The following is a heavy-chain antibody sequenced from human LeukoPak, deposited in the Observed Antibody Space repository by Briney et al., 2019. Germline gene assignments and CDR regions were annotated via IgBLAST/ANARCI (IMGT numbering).Heavy chain of an antibody. Sequence: PSETLSLTCTVSGGSTSSSSYYWGWIRQPPGKGLEWIGSIYYSGSTYYNPSLKSRVTISVDTSKNQFSLKLSSVTAADTAVYYCARRDIVATHYFDYWGQGTLVTVSS. J-gene: IGHJ4*02. V-gene: IGHV4-39*01. CDR1: GGSTSSSSYY. CDR2: IYYSGST. D-gene: IGHD5-12*01. CDR3: ARRDIVATHYFDY.